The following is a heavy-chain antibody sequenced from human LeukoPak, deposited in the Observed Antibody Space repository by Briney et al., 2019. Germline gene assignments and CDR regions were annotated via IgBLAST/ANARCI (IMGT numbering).Heavy chain of an antibody. CDR2: IIPIFGTA. J-gene: IGHJ4*02. CDR1: GGTFSSYA. CDR3: AMRWLQTSVQPDY. Sequence: SVTVSFTASGGTFSSYAISWVRQAPGQGLEWMGGIIPIFGTANYAQKFQGRVTITADESTSTAYMELSSLRSEDTAVYYCAMRWLQTSVQPDYWGQGTLVTVSS. V-gene: IGHV1-69*13. D-gene: IGHD5-24*01.